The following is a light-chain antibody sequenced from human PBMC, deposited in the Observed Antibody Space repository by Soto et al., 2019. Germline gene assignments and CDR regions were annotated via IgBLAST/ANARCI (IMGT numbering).Light chain of an antibody. CDR1: QGISNY. Sequence: DIQMTQSPSSGSASVGDRVTITFRASQGISNYLAWYQQKPGKVPKLLIYAASTLQSGVPSRFSGSGSGTDFTLTISSLQPEDVATYYCQKYNSAPRTFGQGTKVDIK. V-gene: IGKV1-27*01. J-gene: IGKJ1*01. CDR3: QKYNSAPRT. CDR2: AAS.